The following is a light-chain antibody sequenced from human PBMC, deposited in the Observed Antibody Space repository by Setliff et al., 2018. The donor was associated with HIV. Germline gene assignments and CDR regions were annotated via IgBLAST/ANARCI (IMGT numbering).Light chain of an antibody. J-gene: IGLJ2*01. Sequence: QSVLTQPPSVSGAPGQRVTISCTGSISNIGAVYDVHWYQQLPGRAPKLLIFGNNNRPSGVPDRFSGSKSGTSASLDITGLQAEDEADYYCQSYDSSLSGYVTFGGGTKVTVL. CDR3: QSYDSSLSGYVT. V-gene: IGLV1-40*01. CDR2: GNN. CDR1: ISNIGAVYD.